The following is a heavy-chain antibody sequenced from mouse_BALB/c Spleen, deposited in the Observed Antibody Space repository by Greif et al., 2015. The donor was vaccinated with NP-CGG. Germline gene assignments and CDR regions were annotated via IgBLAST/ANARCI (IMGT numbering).Heavy chain of an antibody. Sequence: EVQRVESGGGLVQPGGSRKLSCAASGFTFSSFGMHWVRQAPEKGLEWVAYISSGSSTIYYADTVKGRFTISRDNPKNTLCLQMTSLRSGDTAMYYCARTTVVAYYAMDYWGQGTSVTVSS. CDR3: ARTTVVAYYAMDY. D-gene: IGHD1-1*01. CDR2: ISSGSSTI. V-gene: IGHV5-17*02. CDR1: GFTFSSFG. J-gene: IGHJ4*01.